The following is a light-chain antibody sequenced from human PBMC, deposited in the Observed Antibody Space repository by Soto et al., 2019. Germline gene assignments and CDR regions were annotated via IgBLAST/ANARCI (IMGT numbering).Light chain of an antibody. CDR1: QSVSSSD. V-gene: IGKV3-20*01. Sequence: EKSATSSCRYSQSVSSSDLSWYQQKPGQSPRLLIYDASNRATSIPARFSGSGSGTDFTLTISRLEPEAFAVYHCQQYGSSPLTPLGQGTRLEIK. CDR2: DAS. J-gene: IGKJ5*01. CDR3: QQYGSSPLTP.